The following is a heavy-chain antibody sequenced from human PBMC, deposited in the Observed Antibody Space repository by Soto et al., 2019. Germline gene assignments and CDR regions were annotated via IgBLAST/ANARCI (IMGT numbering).Heavy chain of an antibody. Sequence: ASVKVSCKASGYTFTSYGISWVRQAPGQGLEWMGWISAYNGNTNYAQKLQGRVTMTTDTSTSTAYMELRSLRSDDTAVYYCARDSRFLEWIDFDYWGQGTLVTVSS. D-gene: IGHD3-3*01. V-gene: IGHV1-18*01. CDR2: ISAYNGNT. CDR1: GYTFTSYG. CDR3: ARDSRFLEWIDFDY. J-gene: IGHJ4*02.